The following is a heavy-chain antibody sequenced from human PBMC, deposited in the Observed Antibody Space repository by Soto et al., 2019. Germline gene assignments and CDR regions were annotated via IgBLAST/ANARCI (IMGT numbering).Heavy chain of an antibody. CDR1: GGSVSSGSYY. J-gene: IGHJ6*02. V-gene: IGHV4-61*01. CDR2: IYYSGST. Sequence: PSETLSLTCTVSGGSVSSGSYYWSWIRQPPGKGLEWIGYIYYSGSTNYNPYLKSRVTISVDTSKNQFSLKLSSVTAADTAVYYCAREAPPDIVVSTATLYGMDVWGQGTTVTVSS. CDR3: AREAPPDIVVSTATLYGMDV. D-gene: IGHD2-2*01.